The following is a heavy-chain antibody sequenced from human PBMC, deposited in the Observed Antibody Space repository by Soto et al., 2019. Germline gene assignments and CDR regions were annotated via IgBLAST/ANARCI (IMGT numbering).Heavy chain of an antibody. CDR1: GFTFSSYA. Sequence: GGSLRLSCAASGFTFSSYAMGWVRQGPGKGLEWVAVVSIGGSTHYADSVRGRFTISRDNSKNTLSLQMNSLTAEDTAVYFCAKRRGAGGNFDYWGQGSLVTVSS. CDR3: AKRRGAGGNFDY. CDR2: VSIGGST. J-gene: IGHJ4*02. D-gene: IGHD1-26*01. V-gene: IGHV3-23*01.